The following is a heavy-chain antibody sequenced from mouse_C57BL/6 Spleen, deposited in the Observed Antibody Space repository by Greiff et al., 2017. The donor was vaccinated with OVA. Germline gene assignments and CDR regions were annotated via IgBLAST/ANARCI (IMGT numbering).Heavy chain of an antibody. CDR3: ARHRDGYYDYAMDY. J-gene: IGHJ4*01. V-gene: IGHV2-6-1*01. CDR1: GFSLTSYG. D-gene: IGHD2-3*01. Sequence: VKLVESGPGLVAPSQSLSITCTVSGFSLTSYGVHWVRQPPGKGLEWLVVIWSDGSTTYNSALKSRLSISKDNSKSQVFLKMNSLQTDDTAMYYGARHRDGYYDYAMDYWGQGTSVTVSS. CDR2: IWSDGST.